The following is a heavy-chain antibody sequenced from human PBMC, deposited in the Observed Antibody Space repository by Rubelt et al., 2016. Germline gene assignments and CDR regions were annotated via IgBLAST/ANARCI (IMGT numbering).Heavy chain of an antibody. Sequence: GGSLRLSCAASGFTVSSNYMSWVRQAPGKGLEWVSVIYSGGSTYYADSVKGRFTISRDNSKNTLYLQMNSLRAEDTAVYYCASDFRRGYHSDYWGQGTLVTVSS. D-gene: IGHD3-3*01. J-gene: IGHJ4*02. CDR3: ASDFRRGYHSDY. CDR1: GFTVSSNY. CDR2: IYSGGST. V-gene: IGHV3-66*01.